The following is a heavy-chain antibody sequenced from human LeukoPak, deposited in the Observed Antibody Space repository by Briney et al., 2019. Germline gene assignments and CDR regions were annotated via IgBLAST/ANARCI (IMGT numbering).Heavy chain of an antibody. D-gene: IGHD6-19*01. Sequence: GGSLRLSCAASGFTVSSNYMSWVRQAPGKGLEWVSCIGSTSRIYYADSVTGRFTISRDNAKNSLYLQMNSLRAEDTAVYYCAKDSSDPSRGWHFDYWGQGTLVTVSS. CDR2: IGSTSRI. J-gene: IGHJ4*02. V-gene: IGHV3-69-1*01. CDR3: AKDSSDPSRGWHFDY. CDR1: GFTVSSNY.